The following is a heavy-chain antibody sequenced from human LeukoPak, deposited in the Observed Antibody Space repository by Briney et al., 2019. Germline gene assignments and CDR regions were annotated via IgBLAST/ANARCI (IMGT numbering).Heavy chain of an antibody. D-gene: IGHD6-19*01. CDR1: GSTFDDYA. Sequence: PGGSLRLSCAASGSTFDDYAMHWVRQAPGKGLEWVSGISWNSGSIGYADSVKGRFTISRDNAKNSLYLQMNSLRAEDTALYYCAKESGYSSWSAFDYWGQGTLVTVSS. CDR2: ISWNSGSI. J-gene: IGHJ4*02. CDR3: AKESGYSSWSAFDY. V-gene: IGHV3-9*01.